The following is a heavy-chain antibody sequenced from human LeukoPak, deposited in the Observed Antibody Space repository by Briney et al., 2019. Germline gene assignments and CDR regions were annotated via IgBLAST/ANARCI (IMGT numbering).Heavy chain of an antibody. V-gene: IGHV3-7*01. CDR1: GFTTHYW. CDR3: TGGSDTVLSSEYYYYMDV. CDR2: IDRDGRVQ. J-gene: IGHJ6*03. Sequence: PVGSLRLSCTASGFTTHYWLNCVRQSPGKGLEWVANIDRDGRVQHYVGSVEGRFTISRDSAKNSLALQMHSLRAEDTAVYYCTGGSDTVLSSEYYYYMDVWGTGTTVTVSS. D-gene: IGHD2/OR15-2a*01.